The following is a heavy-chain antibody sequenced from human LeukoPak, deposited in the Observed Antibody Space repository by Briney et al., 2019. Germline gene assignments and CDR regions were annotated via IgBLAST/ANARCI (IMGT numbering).Heavy chain of an antibody. CDR2: IRGGGGST. CDR1: GFTFSSYA. Sequence: GGSLRLSCAASGFTFSSYAMNWVRQAPGKGLEWVSGIRGGGGSTYHADSVRGRFTISRDNSKTTLYLQMNSLRDEDTAVYYCAKSPIPEIGNFGSGDYYFDYWGQGTLVTVSS. CDR3: AKSPIPEIGNFGSGDYYFDY. D-gene: IGHD3-10*01. J-gene: IGHJ4*02. V-gene: IGHV3-23*01.